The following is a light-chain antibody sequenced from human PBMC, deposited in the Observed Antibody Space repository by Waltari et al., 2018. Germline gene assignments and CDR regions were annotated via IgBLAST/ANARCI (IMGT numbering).Light chain of an antibody. Sequence: ETIMSQSPATLSVSPWARATLSCRASPSISSNLAWYLQKPGQAPRLLLYGASTRPTGIPARFSGSGSGTEFTLTISSLQSEDFGVYYCQQYDTWPLGTFGQGTKLEIK. CDR3: QQYDTWPLGT. CDR2: GAS. J-gene: IGKJ2*01. V-gene: IGKV3D-15*01. CDR1: PSISSN.